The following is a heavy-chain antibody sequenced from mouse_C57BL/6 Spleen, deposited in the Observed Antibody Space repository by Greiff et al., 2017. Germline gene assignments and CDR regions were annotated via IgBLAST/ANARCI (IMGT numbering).Heavy chain of an antibody. J-gene: IGHJ2*01. Sequence: QVHVKQPGAELVKPGASVKLSCKASGYTFTSYWMHWVKQRPGKGLEWIGQIYPGDGDTNYNGKFKGKATLTADKSSSTAYMQLSSLTSEDSAVYFCARSGGPYYFDYWGQGTTLTVSS. D-gene: IGHD3-2*02. CDR2: IYPGDGDT. CDR1: GYTFTSYW. V-gene: IGHV1-80*01. CDR3: ARSGGPYYFDY.